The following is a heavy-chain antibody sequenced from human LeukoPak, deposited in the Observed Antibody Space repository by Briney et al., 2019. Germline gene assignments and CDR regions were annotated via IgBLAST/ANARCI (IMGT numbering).Heavy chain of an antibody. CDR1: GGTFSSYA. J-gene: IGHJ4*02. V-gene: IGHV1-69*06. CDR2: IIPIFGTA. D-gene: IGHD6-19*01. CDR3: ARLSVAGTRVDY. Sequence: GASVKVSCKASGGTFSSYAISWVRQAPGQGLEWMGGIIPIFGTANYAQKFQGRVTITADKSTSTAYMELSSLRSEDTAVYYCARLSVAGTRVDYWGQGTLVTVSS.